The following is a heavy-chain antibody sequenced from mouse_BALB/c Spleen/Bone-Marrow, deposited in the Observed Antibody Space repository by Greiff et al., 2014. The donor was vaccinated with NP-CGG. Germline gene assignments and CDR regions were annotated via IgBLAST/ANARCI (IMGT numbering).Heavy chain of an antibody. J-gene: IGHJ4*01. CDR3: ARITTATGAMDY. CDR2: IWADGST. Sequence: ESGPGLVAPSQSLSITCTVSGFSLTNYGVHWVRQPPGKGLEWLGVIWADGSTKYNSALMSRLSISKDNSKSQVFFKMNSLQTDDTAMYYCARITTATGAMDYWGQGTSVTVSS. V-gene: IGHV2-9*02. D-gene: IGHD1-2*01. CDR1: GFSLTNYG.